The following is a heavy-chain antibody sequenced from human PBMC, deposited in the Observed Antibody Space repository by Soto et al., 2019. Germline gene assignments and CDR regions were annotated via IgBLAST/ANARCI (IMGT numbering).Heavy chain of an antibody. V-gene: IGHV3-30-3*01. CDR2: ISYDGGNK. CDR3: ARAAVDSSSYHYYYYMDV. CDR1: GFILSSHA. Sequence: GGSLRLSCAASGFILSSHAMHWVRQAPGKGLEWVAVISYDGGNKYYADSVKDRFTVSRDNSKSSLYLQMNSLRAEDTAVYYCARAAVDSSSYHYYYYMDVWGKGTTVTVSS. J-gene: IGHJ6*03. D-gene: IGHD6-6*01.